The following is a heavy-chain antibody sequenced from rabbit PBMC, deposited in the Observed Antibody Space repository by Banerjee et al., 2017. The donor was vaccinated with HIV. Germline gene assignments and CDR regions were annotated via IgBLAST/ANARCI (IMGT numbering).Heavy chain of an antibody. D-gene: IGHD2-1*01. CDR1: GFDFSGSYW. V-gene: IGHV1S40*01. J-gene: IGHJ4*01. Sequence: QSLEESGGDLVKPGASLTLTCKASGFDFSGSYWMSWVRQAPGKGLEWIGCIHTGSGSAYYASWAKGRFTISKTSSTTVTLQMTSLTVADTATYFCARDYIGDGDAFNLWGQGTLVTVS. CDR3: ARDYIGDGDAFNL. CDR2: IHTGSGSA.